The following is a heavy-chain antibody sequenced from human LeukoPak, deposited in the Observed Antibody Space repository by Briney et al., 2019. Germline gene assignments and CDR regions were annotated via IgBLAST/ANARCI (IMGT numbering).Heavy chain of an antibody. CDR1: GYTFTSYD. V-gene: IGHV1-8*03. CDR2: MNPNSGNT. Sequence: ASVTVSCKASGYTFTSYDINWVRQAAGQGLEWMGWMNPNSGNTGYAQKFQGRVTITRNTSISTAYMELSSLRSEDTAVYYCARSYYHYLYYYYYMDVWGKGTTVTVSS. J-gene: IGHJ6*03. D-gene: IGHD1-26*01. CDR3: ARSYYHYLYYYYYMDV.